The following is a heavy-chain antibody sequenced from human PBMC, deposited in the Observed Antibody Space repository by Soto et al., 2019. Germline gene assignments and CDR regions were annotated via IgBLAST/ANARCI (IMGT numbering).Heavy chain of an antibody. CDR1: AFTFSSYA. J-gene: IGHJ4*02. CDR3: AKGRASDCPGCTQDY. CDR2: VSGSGDST. D-gene: IGHD2-21*02. Sequence: EVQLLESGGGLAQPGGSLRLSCAASAFTFSSYAMSWVRQAPGKGLEWVSAVSGSGDSTYYADSVKGRFTISRDNSKNALDLQMNSRRAEDTAVYYCAKGRASDCPGCTQDYWGQGTLVTVSS. V-gene: IGHV3-23*01.